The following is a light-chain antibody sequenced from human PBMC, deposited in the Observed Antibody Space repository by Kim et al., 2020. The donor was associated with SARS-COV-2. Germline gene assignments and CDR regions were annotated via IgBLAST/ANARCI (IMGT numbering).Light chain of an antibody. V-gene: IGLV2-11*01. J-gene: IGLJ1*01. CDR3: CSYAGSFTWV. Sequence: GQSVTISCSGARGDVGGYNYVSWHQQHPGKAPKLLIYEVTERPSGIPDRFSGSKSGNTASLTISGLQPEDEADYYCCSYAGSFTWVFGSGTKVTVL. CDR2: EVT. CDR1: RGDVGGYNY.